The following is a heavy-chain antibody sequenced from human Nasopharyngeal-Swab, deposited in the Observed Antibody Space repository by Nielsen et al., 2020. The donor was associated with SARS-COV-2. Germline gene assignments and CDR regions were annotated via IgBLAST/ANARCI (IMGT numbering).Heavy chain of an antibody. Sequence: GESLKISCAASGFTFSSYWMSWVRQAPGKGLEWVANIKQDGSEKYYVDSVKGRFTISRDNAKNPLYLQMNSLRAEDTAVYYCASLSSSSWFFDYWGQGTLVTVSS. J-gene: IGHJ4*02. CDR2: IKQDGSEK. V-gene: IGHV3-7*01. D-gene: IGHD6-13*01. CDR1: GFTFSSYW. CDR3: ASLSSSSWFFDY.